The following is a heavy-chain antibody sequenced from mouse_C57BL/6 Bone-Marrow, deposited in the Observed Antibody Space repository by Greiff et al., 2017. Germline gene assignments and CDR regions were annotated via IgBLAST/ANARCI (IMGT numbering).Heavy chain of an antibody. Sequence: VQLQQPGAELVKPGASVKLSCKASGYTFTIYWMQWVKQRPGQGLAWIGEIDPSDSYTNYNQKFKGKATLTVDTSSCTASMQLSSLTSEDSAVYYCAREFNYFDYWGQGTTLTVSS. CDR1: GYTFTIYW. V-gene: IGHV1-50*01. CDR3: AREFNYFDY. J-gene: IGHJ2*01. CDR2: IDPSDSYT.